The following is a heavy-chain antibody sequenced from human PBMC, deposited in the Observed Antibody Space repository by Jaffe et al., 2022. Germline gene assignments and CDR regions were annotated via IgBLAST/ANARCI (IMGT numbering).Heavy chain of an antibody. CDR2: ISGSGGST. Sequence: EVQLLESGGGLVQPGGSLRLSCAASGFTFSSYAMSWVRQAPGKGLEWVSAISGSGGSTYYADSVKGRFTISRDNSKNTLYLQMNSLRAEDTAVYYCQYCSSTSSAKRAGGYYYYYMDVWGKGTTVTVSS. D-gene: IGHD2-2*01. J-gene: IGHJ6*03. CDR3: QYCSSTSSAKRAGGYYYYYMDV. CDR1: GFTFSSYA. V-gene: IGHV3-23*01.